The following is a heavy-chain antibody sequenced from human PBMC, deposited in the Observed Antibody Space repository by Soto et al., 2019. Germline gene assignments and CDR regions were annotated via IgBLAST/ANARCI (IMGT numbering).Heavy chain of an antibody. CDR3: ARYIYGQGFKA. Sequence: QVQLVQPGAEVRKPGASVKVSCKASGDTFTNFDFNWVRQATGQGLEWIGWMRANSGDTGHAQKFQXRVSMTRDTSMSTAYMELSSLRAEDTAVYYCARYIYGQGFKAWGQGTLVFVSS. CDR2: MRANSGDT. J-gene: IGHJ5*02. V-gene: IGHV1-8*01. CDR1: GDTFTNFD. D-gene: IGHD3-3*02.